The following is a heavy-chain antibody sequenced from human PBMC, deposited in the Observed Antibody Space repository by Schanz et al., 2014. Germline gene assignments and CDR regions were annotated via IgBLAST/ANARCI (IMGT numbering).Heavy chain of an antibody. CDR2: IGSSNTTM. Sequence: EVYLVESGGGLVQPGGSLRLSCAASGFTFFTYNMNWVRQAPGRGLEWISYIGSSNTTMYYADSVKGRFTISRDNAKNSLYLQMNSLRDEDTAVYYCARDHPHRGVTGYYNDVWGQGTSVTVSS. CDR3: ARDHPHRGVTGYYNDV. D-gene: IGHD3-9*01. V-gene: IGHV3-48*02. J-gene: IGHJ6*02. CDR1: GFTFFTYN.